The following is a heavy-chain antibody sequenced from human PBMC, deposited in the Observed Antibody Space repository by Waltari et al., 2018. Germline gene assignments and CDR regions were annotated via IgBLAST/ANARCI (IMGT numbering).Heavy chain of an antibody. J-gene: IGHJ6*02. CDR1: GFTFSRYA. D-gene: IGHD3-3*01. V-gene: IGHV3-30-3*01. Sequence: QVQLVESGGGVVQPGRSLRLSCAASGFTFSRYAMHWVRQAPGKGREWVEVIAYDGSNKYYADSVKGRFTISRDNSKNTLYRQMNSLRAEDTAVYYCARDIDFWSGYGMDVWGQGTTVTVSS. CDR2: IAYDGSNK. CDR3: ARDIDFWSGYGMDV.